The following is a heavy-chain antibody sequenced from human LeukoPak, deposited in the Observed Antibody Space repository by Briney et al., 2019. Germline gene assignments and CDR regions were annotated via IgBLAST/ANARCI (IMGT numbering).Heavy chain of an antibody. CDR3: ATDNGGRFDY. D-gene: IGHD2-8*01. CDR1: GDSISSSSYY. J-gene: IGHJ4*02. Sequence: SETLSLTCGVSGDSISSSSYYWGWIRQPPGKGLEWIGSIYHSGSTHYNPSLKSRVITSVDTSKNQFSLKLTSVTAADTAVYYCATDNGGRFDYWGQGTLVTVSS. CDR2: IYHSGST. V-gene: IGHV4-39*07.